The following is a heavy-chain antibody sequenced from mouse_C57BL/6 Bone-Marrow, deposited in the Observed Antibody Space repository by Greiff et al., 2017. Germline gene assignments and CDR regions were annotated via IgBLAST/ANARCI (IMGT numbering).Heavy chain of an antibody. CDR2: IWRGGST. Sequence: QVQLQQSGPGLVQPSQSLSITCTVSGFSLTSYGVHWVRQSPGKGLEWLGVIWRGGSTDSNAAFMSRLSITKENSKSQVIFKMNSLQADDTAIYYGAKKRIYYPFYAMDYWGQGTSVTVSS. V-gene: IGHV2-5*01. J-gene: IGHJ4*01. D-gene: IGHD1-1*01. CDR1: GFSLTSYG. CDR3: AKKRIYYPFYAMDY.